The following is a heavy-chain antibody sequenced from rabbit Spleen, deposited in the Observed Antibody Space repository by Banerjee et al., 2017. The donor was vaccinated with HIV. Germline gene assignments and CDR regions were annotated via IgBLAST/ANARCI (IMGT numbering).Heavy chain of an antibody. Sequence: QSLEESGGDLVKPEGSLTLTCTASGFSFSSSYYMCWVRQAPGKGLECVACIYGGYSDSTYYASWAKGRFTISKTSSTTVTLQMTSLTAADTATYFCARGSATMTMVITGYYLNLWGPGTLVTVS. CDR2: IYGGYSDST. V-gene: IGHV1S40*01. D-gene: IGHD2-1*01. J-gene: IGHJ4*01. CDR1: GFSFSSSYY. CDR3: ARGSATMTMVITGYYLNL.